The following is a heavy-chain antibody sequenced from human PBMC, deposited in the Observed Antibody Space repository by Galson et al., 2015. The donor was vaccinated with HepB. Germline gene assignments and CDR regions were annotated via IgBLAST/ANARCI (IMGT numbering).Heavy chain of an antibody. V-gene: IGHV2-5*02. J-gene: IGHJ4*02. Sequence: PALVKPTQTLTLTCTFSVFSLTASPVGVGWIRQPPGEALEWLAVIYWDDDKRYNPNLKTRLAITKDTSKNQVVPTMTNMDPVDTATYFCAHRLDYAGGWDTGYLDHWGRGILVTVSS. D-gene: IGHD2-2*01. CDR1: VFSLTASPVG. CDR2: IYWDDDK. CDR3: AHRLDYAGGWDTGYLDH.